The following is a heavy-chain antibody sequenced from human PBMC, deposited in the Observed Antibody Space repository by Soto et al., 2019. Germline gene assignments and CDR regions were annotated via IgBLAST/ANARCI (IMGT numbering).Heavy chain of an antibody. V-gene: IGHV5-51*01. J-gene: IGHJ6*02. Sequence: GESLKISCKGSGYSFTSYWIGWVRQMPGKGLEWMGIIYPGDSDTRYSPSFQGQVTISADKSISTAYLQWSSLKASDTAMYYCARLGGSKNNWNYGDYYYYGMDVWGQGTTVTVSS. CDR3: ARLGGSKNNWNYGDYYYYGMDV. CDR1: GYSFTSYW. CDR2: IYPGDSDT. D-gene: IGHD1-7*01.